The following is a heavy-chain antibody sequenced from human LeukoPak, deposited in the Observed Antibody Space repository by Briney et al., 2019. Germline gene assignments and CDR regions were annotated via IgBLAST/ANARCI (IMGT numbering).Heavy chain of an antibody. Sequence: SETLSLTCAVSGGSISSYYWSWIRQPPGKGLEWIGYIYYSGSTNYNPSLKSRVTISVDTSKNQFSLKLSSVTAADTAVYYCARVLLGYCSSTSCYTGLGYWYFDLWGRGTLVTVSS. V-gene: IGHV4-59*01. CDR3: ARVLLGYCSSTSCYTGLGYWYFDL. J-gene: IGHJ2*01. D-gene: IGHD2-2*02. CDR2: IYYSGST. CDR1: GGSISSYY.